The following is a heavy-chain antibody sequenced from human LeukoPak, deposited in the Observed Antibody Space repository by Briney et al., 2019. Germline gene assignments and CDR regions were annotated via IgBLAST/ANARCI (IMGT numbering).Heavy chain of an antibody. J-gene: IGHJ3*02. CDR1: GGSFSGYY. CDR3: ARGSYSGSSGGAFDI. V-gene: IGHV4-34*01. Sequence: SETLSLTCAVYGGSFSGYYWSWVRQPPGKGLEWIWEINHSGSTNYNPSLKSRVTISVDTSKNHFSLKLSSVTAADTAVYYCARGSYSGSSGGAFDIWGQGTMVTVSS. D-gene: IGHD1-26*01. CDR2: INHSGST.